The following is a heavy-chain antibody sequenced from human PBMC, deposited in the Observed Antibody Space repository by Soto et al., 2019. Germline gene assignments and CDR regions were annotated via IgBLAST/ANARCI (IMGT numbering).Heavy chain of an antibody. V-gene: IGHV1-2*02. D-gene: IGHD3-22*01. CDR1: GYTFTGYY. CDR2: INPNSGGT. J-gene: IGHJ3*02. CDR3: ARVYYDSSGRDAFDI. Sequence: ASVKVSCKASGYTFTGYYMHWVRQAPGQGLEWMGWINPNSGGTNYAQKFQGRVTMTRDTSISTAYMELSSVTAADTAVYYCARVYYDSSGRDAFDIWGQGTMVTVSS.